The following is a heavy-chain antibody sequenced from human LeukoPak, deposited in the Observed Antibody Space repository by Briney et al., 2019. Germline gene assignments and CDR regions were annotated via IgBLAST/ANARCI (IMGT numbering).Heavy chain of an antibody. D-gene: IGHD2-15*01. CDR2: IYYSGST. Sequence: SETLSLTCTVSGDSGSSGTYYRSWIRQPPGKGLEWIGYIYYSGSTNYNPSLKSRVTISVDSSKNQFSLKLSSVTAADTAVYYCAREHPGYCSGGSCRDWYFDLWGRGTLVTVSS. V-gene: IGHV4-61*01. CDR1: GDSGSSGTYY. J-gene: IGHJ2*01. CDR3: AREHPGYCSGGSCRDWYFDL.